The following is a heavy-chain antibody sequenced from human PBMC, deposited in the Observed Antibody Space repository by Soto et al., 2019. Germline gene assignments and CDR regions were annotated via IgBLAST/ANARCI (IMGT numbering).Heavy chain of an antibody. CDR2: ISYDGSNK. D-gene: IGHD2-21*01. Sequence: QVQLVESGGGVVQPGRSLRLSCAASGFTFSSYGMHWVRQAPGKGLEWVAVISYDGSNKYYADSVKGRFTISRDNSKNTLYLQMNSLRAEDTAVYYCAKGLKGPYYYYYMDVWGKGTTVTASS. J-gene: IGHJ6*03. CDR1: GFTFSSYG. V-gene: IGHV3-30*18. CDR3: AKGLKGPYYYYYMDV.